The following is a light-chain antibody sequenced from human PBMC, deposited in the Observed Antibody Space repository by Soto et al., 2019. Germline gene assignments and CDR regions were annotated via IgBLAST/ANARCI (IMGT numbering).Light chain of an antibody. V-gene: IGKV3-15*01. CDR2: GAS. CDR3: QQYNNWPTAIT. Sequence: EIVMTQSPATLSVSPGERATLSCRASQSVSSNLAWYQQKPGQAPRLLIYGASTWATGIPARFSGSGSGTGFTLTISSLHSEDFAVDYCQQYNNWPTAITFGQGTRLEIK. J-gene: IGKJ5*01. CDR1: QSVSSN.